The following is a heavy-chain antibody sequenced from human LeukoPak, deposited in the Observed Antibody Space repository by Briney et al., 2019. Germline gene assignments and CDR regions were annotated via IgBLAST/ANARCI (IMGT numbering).Heavy chain of an antibody. Sequence: QPGWSLRLSCAASGFTFSSYGMHWVRQAPGKGLEWVAVISYDGSNEYYADSVKGRFTISRDNSKNTLYLQMNSLRAEDTAVYYCACYFDPWGQGTLVTVSS. CDR3: ACYFDP. CDR1: GFTFSSYG. D-gene: IGHD3-10*01. V-gene: IGHV3-30*03. J-gene: IGHJ5*02. CDR2: ISYDGSNE.